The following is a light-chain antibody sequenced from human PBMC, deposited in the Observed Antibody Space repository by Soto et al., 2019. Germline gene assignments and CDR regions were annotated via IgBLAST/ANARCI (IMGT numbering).Light chain of an antibody. CDR2: AAS. Sequence: DIQMTQSPSSLSASVEDRVIITCRASQSISNHLNWYQQKPGKAPKLLIFAASSLQSGVPSRFSGSRSGPDLTLTISSLQPEDFATYYCQQSYSSPPTFGQGTKVE. CDR1: QSISNH. CDR3: QQSYSSPPT. V-gene: IGKV1-39*01. J-gene: IGKJ1*01.